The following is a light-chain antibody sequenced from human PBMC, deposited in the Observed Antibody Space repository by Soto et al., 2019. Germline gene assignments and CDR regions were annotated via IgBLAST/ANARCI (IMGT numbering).Light chain of an antibody. CDR1: SSDVGGYNY. Sequence: QCVLTQPASVSGSPGQSITISCTGTSSDVGGYNYVSWYQQHPGKAPKLMIYDVSNRPSGVSNRFSGSKSGNTASLTISGLQAEDEADYYCSSYTSSSTPCVFGTGTKVTVL. V-gene: IGLV2-14*01. CDR3: SSYTSSSTPCV. J-gene: IGLJ1*01. CDR2: DVS.